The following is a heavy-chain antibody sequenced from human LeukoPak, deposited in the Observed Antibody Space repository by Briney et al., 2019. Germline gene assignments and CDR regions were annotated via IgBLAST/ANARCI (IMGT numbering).Heavy chain of an antibody. CDR3: AKGIVGATRKINFFDY. V-gene: IGHV3-23*01. CDR2: ISGSGGST. Sequence: GGSLRLSCAASGFTFSSYAMSWVRQAPGRGLEWVSAISGSGGSTYYADSVKGRFTISRDNSKNTLYLQMNSLRAEDTAVYYCAKGIVGATRKINFFDYWGQGTLVTVSS. J-gene: IGHJ4*02. CDR1: GFTFSSYA. D-gene: IGHD1-26*01.